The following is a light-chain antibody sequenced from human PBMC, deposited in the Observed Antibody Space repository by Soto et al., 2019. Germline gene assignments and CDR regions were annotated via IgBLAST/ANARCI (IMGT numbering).Light chain of an antibody. CDR1: SSNIGSNY. J-gene: IGLJ2*01. CDR2: RNN. CDR3: AAWDDSLHVV. V-gene: IGLV1-47*01. Sequence: VLTQPPSASGTPGQRVTISCSGSSSNIGSNYVYWYQQLPGTAPKLLIYRNNQRPSGVPDRFSGSKSGTSASLAISGLRSEDEADYYCAAWDDSLHVVFGGGTKVTVL.